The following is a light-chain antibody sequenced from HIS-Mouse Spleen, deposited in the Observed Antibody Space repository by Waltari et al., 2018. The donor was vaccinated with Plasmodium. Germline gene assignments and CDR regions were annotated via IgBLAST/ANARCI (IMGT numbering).Light chain of an antibody. CDR1: QRVSSN. V-gene: IGKV3-15*01. Sequence: EIVMTQSPATLSVSPGERATLSCRASQRVSSNLARYQQKPGRAPRLLLYGASTRSTGIPARCSGSGSGTEFTLTISSLQSEDFAVYYCQQYNNWSFTFGPGTKVDIK. J-gene: IGKJ3*01. CDR3: QQYNNWSFT. CDR2: GAS.